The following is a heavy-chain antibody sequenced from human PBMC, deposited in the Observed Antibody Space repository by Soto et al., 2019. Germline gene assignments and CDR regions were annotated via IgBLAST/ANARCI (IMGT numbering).Heavy chain of an antibody. CDR3: ARGTRYSSGWYGQGYYFDY. CDR1: GGSFSGYY. D-gene: IGHD6-19*01. CDR2: INHSGST. J-gene: IGHJ4*02. V-gene: IGHV4-34*01. Sequence: SETLSLTCAVYGGSFSGYYWSWIRQPPGKGLEWIGEINHSGSTNYNPSLKSRVTISVDTSKNQFSLKLSSVTAADMAVYYCARGTRYSSGWYGQGYYFDYWGQGTLVTVSS.